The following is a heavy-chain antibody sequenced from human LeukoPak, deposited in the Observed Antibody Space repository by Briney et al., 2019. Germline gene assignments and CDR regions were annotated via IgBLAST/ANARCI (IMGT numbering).Heavy chain of an antibody. CDR1: GGTFSSYA. CDR3: ARASFTIFGVVIDIHWFDP. V-gene: IGHV1-69*13. Sequence: SVKVSCKASGGTFSSYAISWVRQAPGQGLEWMGGIIPIFGTANYAQKFQGRVTITADESTSTAYMELSSLRSEDTAVYYCARASFTIFGVVIDIHWFDPWGRGTLVTVSS. D-gene: IGHD3-3*01. J-gene: IGHJ5*02. CDR2: IIPIFGTA.